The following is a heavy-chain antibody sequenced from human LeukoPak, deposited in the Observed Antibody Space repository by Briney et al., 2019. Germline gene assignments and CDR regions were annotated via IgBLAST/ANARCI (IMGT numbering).Heavy chain of an antibody. D-gene: IGHD1-26*01. J-gene: IGHJ4*02. V-gene: IGHV3-30*03. CDR1: GFAFSSCG. CDR2: ISFDGSNK. Sequence: PGRSLRLSCAASGFAFSSCGMHWVRQAPGKGLEWVAFISFDGSNKYSADSVKGRFTISRDNAKNSLSLQMNSLRTEDTAVYYCARDRVGASTWGYFDFWGQGTLVTVSS. CDR3: ARDRVGASTWGYFDF.